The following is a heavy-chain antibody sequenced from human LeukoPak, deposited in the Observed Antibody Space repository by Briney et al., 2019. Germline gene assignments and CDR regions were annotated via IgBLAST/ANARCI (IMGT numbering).Heavy chain of an antibody. V-gene: IGHV3-30*18. CDR3: AKGDNYYDTSGLGY. Sequence: GGSLRLSCAASGFTFSSYGMHWVRQAPGKGLEWVAVISYDGSNKYYADSVKGRFTISRDNSKNTLYLQMNSLRAEDTAVYYCAKGDNYYDTSGLGYWGQGTLVTVSS. CDR2: ISYDGSNK. CDR1: GFTFSSYG. D-gene: IGHD3-22*01. J-gene: IGHJ4*02.